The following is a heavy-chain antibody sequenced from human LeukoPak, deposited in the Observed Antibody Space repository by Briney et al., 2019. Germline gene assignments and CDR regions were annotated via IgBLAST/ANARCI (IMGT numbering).Heavy chain of an antibody. Sequence: GGSLRLSCAASGFTFSSYGMHWVRQAPGKGLEWVAVISYDGSNKYYADSVKGRFTISGDNSKNTLYLQMNRLRAEDTAVYYCAKVAAAAGIDYWGQGTLVTVSS. D-gene: IGHD6-13*01. CDR2: ISYDGSNK. CDR3: AKVAAAAGIDY. CDR1: GFTFSSYG. V-gene: IGHV3-30*18. J-gene: IGHJ4*02.